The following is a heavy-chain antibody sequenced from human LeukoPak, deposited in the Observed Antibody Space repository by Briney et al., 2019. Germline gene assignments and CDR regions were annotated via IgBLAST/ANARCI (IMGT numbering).Heavy chain of an antibody. CDR3: ARDTYYYNSSAFYHYYYGMDV. V-gene: IGHV3-7*01. J-gene: IGHJ6*02. CDR1: GFTFSSYA. D-gene: IGHD3-22*01. Sequence: GGSLRLSCAASGFTFSSYAMSWVRQAPGKGLEWVANIKQDGSEKYYVDSVKGRFTISRDNAKNTLYLQMNSLSAEDTAVYYCARDTYYYNSSAFYHYYYGMDVWGQGTTVTVSS. CDR2: IKQDGSEK.